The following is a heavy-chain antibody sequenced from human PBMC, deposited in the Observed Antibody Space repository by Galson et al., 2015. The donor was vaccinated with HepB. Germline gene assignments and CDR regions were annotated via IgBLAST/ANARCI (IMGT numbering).Heavy chain of an antibody. D-gene: IGHD3-16*02. Sequence: SVKVSCKASGYTFTGYSIHWVRQAPGQGLEWVGRINPNSGDTNYAQKFRGRVTITRDTSITTAYMELSSLTSDDTVVYYCARGLPLGVSSSYGFDLRGQGTLVTVSS. CDR1: GYTFTGYS. J-gene: IGHJ3*01. V-gene: IGHV1-2*05. CDR3: ARGLPLGVSSSYGFDL. CDR2: INPNSGDT.